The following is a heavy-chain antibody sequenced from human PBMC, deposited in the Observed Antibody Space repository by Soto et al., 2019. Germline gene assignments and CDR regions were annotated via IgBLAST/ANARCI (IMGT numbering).Heavy chain of an antibody. Sequence: ESGGGLVPPGGSLTLSCAASEFAFSSYWMTWVRQAPGKGLEWVANIRKDGSQRSYLDSVRGRFTISRDNSKNSLYLQMNSLRAEDTALYFCARDVSPGSSGLYFDAFDMWGQGTMVTVSS. CDR1: EFAFSSYW. CDR2: IRKDGSQR. J-gene: IGHJ3*02. CDR3: ARDVSPGSSGLYFDAFDM. V-gene: IGHV3-7*05. D-gene: IGHD6-25*01.